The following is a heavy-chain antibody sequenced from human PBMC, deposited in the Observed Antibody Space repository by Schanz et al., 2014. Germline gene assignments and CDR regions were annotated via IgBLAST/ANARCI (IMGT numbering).Heavy chain of an antibody. D-gene: IGHD1-1*01. CDR3: ARDTTWRLDL. J-gene: IGHJ2*01. CDR1: GGSISSGGYY. Sequence: QVQLQESGPGLVKPSQTLSLTCTVSGGSISSGGYYWSWIRQHPGKGLEWIGYIYYSGSTYYNPSLKSRVTISVDTSKNQSSRTLTSLTAADTAVYYCARDTTWRLDLWGRGTLVTVSS. CDR2: IYYSGST. V-gene: IGHV4-31*03.